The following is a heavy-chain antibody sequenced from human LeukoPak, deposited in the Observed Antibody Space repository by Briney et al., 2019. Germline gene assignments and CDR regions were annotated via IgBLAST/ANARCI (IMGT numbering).Heavy chain of an antibody. CDR3: ARGWRYYDSSGYYRP. J-gene: IGHJ5*02. CDR2: INHSGST. Sequence: SETLSLTCAVYGGSFSGYYWSWLRQPPGKGLEWIGEINHSGSTNYNPSLKSRVTISVDTSKNQFSLKLSSVTAADTAVYYCARGWRYYDSSGYYRPWGQGTLVTVSS. V-gene: IGHV4-34*01. D-gene: IGHD3-22*01. CDR1: GGSFSGYY.